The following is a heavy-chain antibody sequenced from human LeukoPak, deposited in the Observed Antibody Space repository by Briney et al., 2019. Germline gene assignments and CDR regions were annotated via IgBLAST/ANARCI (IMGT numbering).Heavy chain of an antibody. CDR2: IRSKAAGGTT. J-gene: IGHJ3*02. CDR1: GFTFSNTW. Sequence: KPGGSLRLSCVASGFTFSNTWINWVRQAPGRGLEWVGRIRSKAAGGTTEYAAPVKGRFTISRDDSKNTLYLQMNSLKTEDTAVYYCTTPKVAGTDAFDIWGQGTMVTVSS. CDR3: TTPKVAGTDAFDI. D-gene: IGHD6-19*01. V-gene: IGHV3-15*07.